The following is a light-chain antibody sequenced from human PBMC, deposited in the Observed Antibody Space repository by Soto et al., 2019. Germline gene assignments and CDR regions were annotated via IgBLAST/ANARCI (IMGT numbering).Light chain of an antibody. CDR2: DVS. CDR3: SSYTSSSI. Sequence: QAVVTQPASVSGSPGQSITISCTGTSSDVGGYNYVSWYQQHPGKAPKLMIYDVSNRPSGVSNRFSGSKSGNTASLTISGLQAEDEADYYCSSYTSSSIFGTGTKLTVL. J-gene: IGLJ1*01. CDR1: SSDVGGYNY. V-gene: IGLV2-14*01.